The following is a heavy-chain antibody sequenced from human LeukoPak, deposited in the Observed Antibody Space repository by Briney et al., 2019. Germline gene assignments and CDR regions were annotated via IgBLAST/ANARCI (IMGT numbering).Heavy chain of an antibody. CDR2: ISSSSSTI. D-gene: IGHD5-18*01. CDR3: ARDLVRIQLWSGCAFDI. CDR1: GFTFSSYS. J-gene: IGHJ3*02. Sequence: GGSLRLSCAASGFTFSSYSMNWVRQAPGKGLEWVSYISSSSSTIYYADSVKGRFTISRDNAKNSLYLQMNSLRAEDTAVYYCARDLVRIQLWSGCAFDIWGQGTMVTVSS. V-gene: IGHV3-48*04.